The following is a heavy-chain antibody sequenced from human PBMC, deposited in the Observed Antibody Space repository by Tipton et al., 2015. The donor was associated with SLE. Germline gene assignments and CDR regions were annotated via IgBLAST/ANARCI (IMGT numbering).Heavy chain of an antibody. CDR3: ARDWTLRGWYYVFDI. J-gene: IGHJ3*02. V-gene: IGHV4-34*01. CDR2: INHSGST. D-gene: IGHD6-19*01. CDR1: GGSFSGYY. Sequence: LRLSCAVYGGSFSGYYWSWIRQPPGKGLEWIGEINHSGSTNYNPSLKSRVTISVDTSKNQFSLKLSSVTAADTAVYYCARDWTLRGWYYVFDIWGQGTMVTVPS.